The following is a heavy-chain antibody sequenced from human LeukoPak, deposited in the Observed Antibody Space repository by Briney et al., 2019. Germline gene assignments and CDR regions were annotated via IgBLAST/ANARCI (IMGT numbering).Heavy chain of an antibody. D-gene: IGHD1-26*01. J-gene: IGHJ4*02. CDR2: SRNKANSYTT. CDR3: ARAQKGAPFDY. CDR1: GFTFSDHY. V-gene: IGHV3-72*01. Sequence: PGGSLRLSCAASGFTFSDHYMDWVRQAPGKGLEWVGRSRNKANSYTTEYAASVKGRFTISRDDSKSSLYLQMNSLKTEDTAVYYCARAQKGAPFDYWGQGTLVTVSS.